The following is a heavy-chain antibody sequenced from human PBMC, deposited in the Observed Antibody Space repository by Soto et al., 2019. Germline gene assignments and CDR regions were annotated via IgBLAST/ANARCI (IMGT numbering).Heavy chain of an antibody. J-gene: IGHJ4*02. CDR2: MNPDSGNT. CDR3: ARGYYDILTGHIDY. CDR1: GYTFTSYD. D-gene: IGHD3-9*01. V-gene: IGHV1-8*01. Sequence: ASVKVSCTASGYTFTSYDVNWVRQATGQGLEWMGWMNPDSGNTGYAQKFQGRVTMTRNTSISTAYMELSSLRSEDTAVYYCARGYYDILTGHIDYWGQGTLVTVSS.